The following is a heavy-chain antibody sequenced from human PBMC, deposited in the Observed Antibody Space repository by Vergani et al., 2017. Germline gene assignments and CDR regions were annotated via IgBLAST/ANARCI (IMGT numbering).Heavy chain of an antibody. J-gene: IGHJ3*01. Sequence: QVQLVQSGAELKKPGASVSVSCKGSSHTFQTYGISWVRQAPGKGLEWMAWIRPYTGHPIYAQKFQDRVTMTADTSTNTAYMELRSLRSYDTAVYFCARVAPSNSEVTPTAFDVWGQGTMVTVSS. CDR3: ARVAPSNSEVTPTAFDV. CDR2: IRPYTGHP. CDR1: SHTFQTYG. V-gene: IGHV1-18*01. D-gene: IGHD1-1*01.